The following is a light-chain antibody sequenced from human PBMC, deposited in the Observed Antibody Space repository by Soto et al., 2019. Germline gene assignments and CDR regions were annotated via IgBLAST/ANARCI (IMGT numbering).Light chain of an antibody. CDR2: DAS. CDR1: QSISVW. V-gene: IGKV1-5*01. CDR3: QQFNNLIT. J-gene: IGKJ5*01. Sequence: DLQMTQSPSNLSASVGDRFTITCRASQSISVWLAWYQQKAGKAPNLLIYDASSLESGVPSSFSGSGSGTDFTLTISRMKPEDFATYYCQQFNNLITFGHGTRLEIK.